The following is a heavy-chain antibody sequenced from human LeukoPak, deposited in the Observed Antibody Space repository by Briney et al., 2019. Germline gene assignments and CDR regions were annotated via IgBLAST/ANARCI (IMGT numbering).Heavy chain of an antibody. D-gene: IGHD4-17*01. J-gene: IGHJ4*02. Sequence: PGGSLRLSCAASGFTFSSYEMNWVRQAPGKGLEWVSYISSSGSTIYYADSVKGRFTISRDNAKNSLYLQMNSLRAEDTAVYYCARTTVIPDYWGQGTLVTVSS. CDR3: ARTTVIPDY. CDR1: GFTFSSYE. V-gene: IGHV3-48*03. CDR2: ISSSGSTI.